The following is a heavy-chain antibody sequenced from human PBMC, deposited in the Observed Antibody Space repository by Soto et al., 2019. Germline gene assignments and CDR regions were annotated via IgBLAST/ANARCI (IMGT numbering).Heavy chain of an antibody. Sequence: QVQLVESGGGMIQPGTSLRLSCVASGFTFSNFGMHWVRQAPGKGLEWVAGISYDGRSEYYVDSVRGRFILSRDNSKNTLSLQMISLRPEDTGVYYCAKDLDVVMVLSATRGLDVW. J-gene: IGHJ6*01. CDR3: AKDLDVVMVLSATRGLDV. CDR2: ISYDGRSE. V-gene: IGHV3-30*18. CDR1: GFTFSNFG. D-gene: IGHD2-15*01.